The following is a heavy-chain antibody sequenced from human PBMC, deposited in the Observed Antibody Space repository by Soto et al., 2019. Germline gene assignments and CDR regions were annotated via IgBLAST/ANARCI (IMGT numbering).Heavy chain of an antibody. V-gene: IGHV4-39*02. J-gene: IGHJ4*02. Sequence: QLQLQESGPGLVKPSETLSLTCSVSGGSISSTGHYWGWIRQPPGKGPEWIGNIYYAGSPYYNPSLKSRVTISVDTSKNHFSLALTSVTAADTAVYYCARLMGVVTVDYWGQGALVTVSS. CDR3: ARLMGVVTVDY. D-gene: IGHD2-21*02. CDR1: GGSISSTGHY. CDR2: IYYAGSP.